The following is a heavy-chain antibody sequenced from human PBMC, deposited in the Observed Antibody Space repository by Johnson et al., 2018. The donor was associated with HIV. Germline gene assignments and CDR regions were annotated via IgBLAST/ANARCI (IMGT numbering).Heavy chain of an antibody. J-gene: IGHJ3*02. V-gene: IGHV3-33*08. CDR2: ICCDGNNK. Sequence: VQLVESGGGLVQPGRSLRLSCAASGFTFDDYGMHRVRQAPGKGLEWVAVICCDGNNKNYADSVKGRFTISRDNAKNSLYLQMNSLRAEDTAVYYCARDQRHIAAAGPPDAFDIWGQGTMVTVSS. CDR3: ARDQRHIAAAGPPDAFDI. D-gene: IGHD6-13*01. CDR1: GFTFDDYG.